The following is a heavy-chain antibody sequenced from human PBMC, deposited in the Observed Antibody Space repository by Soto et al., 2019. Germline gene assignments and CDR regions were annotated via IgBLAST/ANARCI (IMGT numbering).Heavy chain of an antibody. D-gene: IGHD1-26*01. J-gene: IGHJ6*02. CDR2: ISGSGGST. Sequence: PGGSLRLSCAASGFTFSSYAMSWVRQAPGKGLEWVSAISGSGGSTYYADSVKGRFTISRDNSKNTLYLQMNSLRAEDTAVYYCAKDLRGEWELPRSYYYYGMDVWGQGTTVTVSS. V-gene: IGHV3-23*01. CDR3: AKDLRGEWELPRSYYYYGMDV. CDR1: GFTFSSYA.